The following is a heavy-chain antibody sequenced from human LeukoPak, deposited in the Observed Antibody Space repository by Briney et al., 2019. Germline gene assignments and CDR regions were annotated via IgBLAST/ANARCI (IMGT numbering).Heavy chain of an antibody. J-gene: IGHJ4*02. Sequence: PSETLSLTCTVSGGSISSSSYYWGWIRQPPGKGLEWIGSIYYSGSTYYNPSLKSRVTISVDTSKNQFSLKLSSVTAADTAVYYCARHKKQYYDFDYWGQGTLVTVSS. V-gene: IGHV4-39*01. CDR2: IYYSGST. CDR1: GGSISSSSYY. D-gene: IGHD3-3*01. CDR3: ARHKKQYYDFDY.